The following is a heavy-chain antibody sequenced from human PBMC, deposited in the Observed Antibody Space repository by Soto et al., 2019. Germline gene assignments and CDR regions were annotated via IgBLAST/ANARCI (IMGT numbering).Heavy chain of an antibody. CDR2: ISGGGGRS. Sequence: EVQLLDSGGGLVQPGGSLRLSCAASGFTFSNYAMTWVRQGPGKGLEWVSGISGGGGRSYYADSVKGRFTISRDNSKSSFYLQMNSVRAADPDINYRANAYFVWSIEAPYYFDSWGQGTLGPVSS. D-gene: IGHD3-16*01. V-gene: IGHV3-23*01. J-gene: IGHJ4*02. CDR3: ANAYFVWSIEAPYYFDS. CDR1: GFTFSNYA.